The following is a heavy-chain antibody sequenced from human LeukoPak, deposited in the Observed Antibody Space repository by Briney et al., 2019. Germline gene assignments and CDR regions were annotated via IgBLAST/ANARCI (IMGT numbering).Heavy chain of an antibody. D-gene: IGHD3-22*01. CDR2: ISSSSSYI. Sequence: PGGSLRLSCVASGFTFSSYAMSWVRQAPGKGLEWVSSISSSSSYIYYADSVKGRFTISRDNAKNSLYLQMNSLRAEDTAVYYCASYYYDSSGYYYFNYWGQGTLVTVSS. CDR1: GFTFSSYA. J-gene: IGHJ4*02. V-gene: IGHV3-21*01. CDR3: ASYYYDSSGYYYFNY.